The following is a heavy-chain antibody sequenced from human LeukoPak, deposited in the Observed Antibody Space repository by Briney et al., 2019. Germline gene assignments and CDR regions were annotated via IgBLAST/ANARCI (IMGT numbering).Heavy chain of an antibody. J-gene: IGHJ4*02. CDR3: ARRVPYSSSSVYFEF. CDR2: ISDTGRST. D-gene: IGHD6-6*01. CDR1: GFTFSTYG. V-gene: IGHV3-23*01. Sequence: GGSLRLSCVASGFTFSTYGMNWVRQAPGEGLEWVSSISDTGRSTYYADSVKGRFTISRDNSKDTLYLQMNSLRAEDTAVYYCARRVPYSSSSVYFEFWGLGTLVTVSS.